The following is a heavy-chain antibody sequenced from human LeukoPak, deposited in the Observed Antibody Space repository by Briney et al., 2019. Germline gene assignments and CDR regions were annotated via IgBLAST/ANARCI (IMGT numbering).Heavy chain of an antibody. CDR3: ASRIEYSSSAEDY. V-gene: IGHV4-34*01. D-gene: IGHD6-6*01. CDR1: GGSFSGYY. J-gene: IGHJ4*02. CDR2: INHSGST. Sequence: SETLSLTCAVYGGSFSGYYWSWIRQPPGKGLEWIGEINHSGSTNYNPSLKSRVTISVDTSKNQFSLKLSSVTAADTAVYYCASRIEYSSSAEDYWGQGTLVTVSS.